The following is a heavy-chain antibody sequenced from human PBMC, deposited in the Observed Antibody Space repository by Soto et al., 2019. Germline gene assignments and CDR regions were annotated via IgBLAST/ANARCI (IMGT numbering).Heavy chain of an antibody. CDR2: ISGGADST. V-gene: IGHV3-23*01. D-gene: IGHD6-19*01. Sequence: EAQLLESGGGLVQPGGSLRLSCAASGFTFSSYAMNWVRQAPGKGLEWVSLISGGADSTYYADSVKGRFTISRDNSKNTLYLQMNSLRAEDTAVYYCAKGRSGSCVSSGMDVWGQGTTVTVSS. CDR3: AKGRSGSCVSSGMDV. J-gene: IGHJ6*02. CDR1: GFTFSSYA.